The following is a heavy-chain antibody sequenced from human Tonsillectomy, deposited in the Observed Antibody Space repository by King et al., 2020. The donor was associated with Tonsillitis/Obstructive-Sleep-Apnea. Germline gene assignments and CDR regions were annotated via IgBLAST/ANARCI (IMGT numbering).Heavy chain of an antibody. CDR3: ARMYLYHHSFDF. CDR2: IDWDDDK. J-gene: IGHJ4*02. Sequence: TLKESGPALVKPTQTLTLTCTFSGFSPSTSEMCVNWIRQPPGKALEWLARIDWDDDKYYSTSLKTRLTISKDTSKNQVVLTMTNMDPVDTATYYCARMYLYHHSFDFWRQGILVTVS. CDR1: GFSPSTSEMC. D-gene: IGHD2-2*01. V-gene: IGHV2-70*11.